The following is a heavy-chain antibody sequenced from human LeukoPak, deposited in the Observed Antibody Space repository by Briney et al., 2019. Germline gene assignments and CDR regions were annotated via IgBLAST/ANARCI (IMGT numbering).Heavy chain of an antibody. Sequence: ASVKVSFKASGYTFISYHVSWVRQAPGQGLEWMGWINTYDGNTNYAQNFQGRVAMTTDTSTSTAYMELRSLRSDDTAVYYCATGHGSGSYYNDYGMDVWGQGTTVTVSS. D-gene: IGHD3-10*01. CDR1: GYTFISYH. V-gene: IGHV1-18*01. J-gene: IGHJ6*02. CDR3: ATGHGSGSYYNDYGMDV. CDR2: INTYDGNT.